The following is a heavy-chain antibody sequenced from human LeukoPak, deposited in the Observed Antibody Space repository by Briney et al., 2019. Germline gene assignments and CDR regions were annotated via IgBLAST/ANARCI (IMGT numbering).Heavy chain of an antibody. CDR1: GYTCTGYY. CDR2: INPNSGGT. D-gene: IGHD2-21*02. Sequence: GASVKVSCKASGYTCTGYYMHWVRQAPGQGLEWMGWINPNSGGTNYAQKFQGRVTMTRDTSISTAYMELSRLRSDDTAVYYCARDGRVVVTATRPLGYWGQGTLVTVSS. J-gene: IGHJ4*02. CDR3: ARDGRVVVTATRPLGY. V-gene: IGHV1-2*02.